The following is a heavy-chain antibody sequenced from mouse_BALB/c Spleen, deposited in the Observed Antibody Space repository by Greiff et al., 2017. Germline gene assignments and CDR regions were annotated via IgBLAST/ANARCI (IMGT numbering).Heavy chain of an antibody. Sequence: EVHLVESGGGLVQPGGSLKLSCAASGFTFSSYGMSWVRQTPDKRLELVATINSNGGSTYYPDSVKGRFTISRDNAKNTLYLQMSSLKSEDTAMYYCARDYYGFDYWGQGTTLTVSS. J-gene: IGHJ2*01. CDR2: INSNGGST. CDR1: GFTFSSYG. V-gene: IGHV5-6-3*01. D-gene: IGHD1-1*01. CDR3: ARDYYGFDY.